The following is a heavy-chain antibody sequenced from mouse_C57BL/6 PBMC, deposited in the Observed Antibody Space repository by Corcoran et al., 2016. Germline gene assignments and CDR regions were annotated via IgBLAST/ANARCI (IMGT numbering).Heavy chain of an antibody. CDR3: ARSDSNLFAY. CDR1: GYTFTTYG. D-gene: IGHD2-5*01. CDR2: INTYSGVP. V-gene: IGHV9-3*01. J-gene: IGHJ2*01. Sequence: QIQLVQSGPELKKPGETVKISCKASGYTFTTYGMSWVKQAPGKGLKWMGWINTYSGVPTYADDFKGRFAFSLETSASTAYLQINNLKNEDTATYFCARSDSNLFAYWSQGTTLTVSS.